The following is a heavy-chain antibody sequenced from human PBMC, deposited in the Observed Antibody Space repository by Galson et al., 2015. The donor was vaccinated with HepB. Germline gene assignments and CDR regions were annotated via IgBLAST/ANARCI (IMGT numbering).Heavy chain of an antibody. CDR1: GFTFSDYY. CDR3: ARASLGWFDP. V-gene: IGHV3-11*01. Sequence: YLRLSCAASGFTFSDYYMTWVRQAPGKGLEWVSCISSSGDTIYYADSVKGRFTITRDNAKNSLYLDVNRLRAEDTAIYYCARASLGWFDPWGQGTLLTVSS. CDR2: ISSSGDTI. J-gene: IGHJ5*02.